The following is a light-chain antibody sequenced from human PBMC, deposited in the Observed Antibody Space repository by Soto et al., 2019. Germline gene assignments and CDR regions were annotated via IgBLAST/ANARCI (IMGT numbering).Light chain of an antibody. CDR1: QSISSN. V-gene: IGKV1-39*01. Sequence: DIQMTQSPSSLSASVGDRVTITCRASQSISSNLHWYQQKPGRAPKLLIYAASSLQTGVPSRFSGSGSGTYFTLTITILQPEDVATYYCQHSYTTPRTFGQGTEVEIK. J-gene: IGKJ1*01. CDR2: AAS. CDR3: QHSYTTPRT.